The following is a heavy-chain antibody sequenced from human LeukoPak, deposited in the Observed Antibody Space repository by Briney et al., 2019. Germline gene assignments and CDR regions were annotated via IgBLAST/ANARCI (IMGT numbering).Heavy chain of an antibody. CDR3: ARAFHSSSWFDY. J-gene: IGHJ4*02. D-gene: IGHD6-13*01. Sequence: VTVSFKXSGGTFXNYAISGVGQAPGQGGEGMGRIIPILGIANYAQKFQGRVTITADKSTSTAYMELSSLRSEDTAVYYCARAFHSSSWFDYWGQGTLVTVSS. CDR2: IIPILGIA. CDR1: GGTFXNYA. V-gene: IGHV1-69*10.